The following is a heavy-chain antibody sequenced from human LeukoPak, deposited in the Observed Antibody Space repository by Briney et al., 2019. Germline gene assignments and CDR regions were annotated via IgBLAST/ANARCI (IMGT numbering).Heavy chain of an antibody. D-gene: IGHD5-12*01. CDR3: ARDTRGYSGYDYGSWFDP. CDR2: IYYSGST. J-gene: IGHJ5*02. V-gene: IGHV4-59*01. Sequence: KPSETLSLTCTVSGGSISSYYWSWIRQPPGKGLEWIGYIYYSGSTNYNPSLKSRVTISVDTSKNQFSLKLSSVTAADTAVYYCARDTRGYSGYDYGSWFDPWGQGTLVTVSS. CDR1: GGSISSYY.